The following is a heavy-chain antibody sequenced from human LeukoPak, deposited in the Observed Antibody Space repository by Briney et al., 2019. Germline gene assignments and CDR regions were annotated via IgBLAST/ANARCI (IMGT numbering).Heavy chain of an antibody. J-gene: IGHJ4*02. CDR1: GGSFSGYY. D-gene: IGHD5-18*01. CDR2: IYYSGST. V-gene: IGHV4-59*08. CDR3: ARLSYGPKRTSH. Sequence: SETLSLTCAVYGGSFSGYYWSWIRQPPGKGLEWIGYIYYSGSTNYNPSLKSRVTISVDTSKNQFSLKLSSVTAADTAVYYCARLSYGPKRTSHWGQGTLVTVSS.